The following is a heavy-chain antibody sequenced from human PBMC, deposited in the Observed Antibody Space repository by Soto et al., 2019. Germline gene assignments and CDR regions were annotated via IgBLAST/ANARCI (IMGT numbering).Heavy chain of an antibody. V-gene: IGHV3-66*01. J-gene: IGHJ3*02. CDR3: ARVRDGGGIRFGAFDI. CDR2: IYSGGST. Sequence: GGSLRLSCAASGFTVSSNYMSWVRQAPGKGLEWVSVIYSGGSTYYADSVKGRFTISRDNSKNTLYLQMNSLRAEDTAVYYCARVRDGGGIRFGAFDIWGQGTMVTVSS. CDR1: GFTVSSNY. D-gene: IGHD1-26*01.